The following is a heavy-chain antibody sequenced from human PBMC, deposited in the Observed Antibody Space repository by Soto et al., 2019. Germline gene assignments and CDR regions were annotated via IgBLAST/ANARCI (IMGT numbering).Heavy chain of an antibody. J-gene: IGHJ3*02. CDR2: ISSSSSTI. CDR3: ASIVVVTAMMVAFDI. D-gene: IGHD2-21*02. CDR1: GFTFSSYN. Sequence: GGSLRLSCAASGFTFSSYNMNWVRQAPGKGLEWVSYISSSSSTIYYADSVKGRFTISRDNAKNSLYLQMNSLRAEDTAVYYCASIVVVTAMMVAFDIWGQGTMVTVSS. V-gene: IGHV3-48*04.